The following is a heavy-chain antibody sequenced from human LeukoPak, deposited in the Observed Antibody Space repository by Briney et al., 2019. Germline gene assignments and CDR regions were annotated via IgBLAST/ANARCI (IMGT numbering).Heavy chain of an antibody. D-gene: IGHD3-22*01. J-gene: IGHJ2*01. CDR2: IIPIFGTA. V-gene: IGHV1-69*05. Sequence: SVKVSCKASGYTFTSYGISWVRQAPGQGLEWMGGIIPIFGTANYAQKFQGRVTITTDESTSTAYMELSSLRSEDTAVYYCARVLGGYDSSGYYLADYWYFDLWGRGTLVTVSS. CDR1: GYTFTSYG. CDR3: ARVLGGYDSSGYYLADYWYFDL.